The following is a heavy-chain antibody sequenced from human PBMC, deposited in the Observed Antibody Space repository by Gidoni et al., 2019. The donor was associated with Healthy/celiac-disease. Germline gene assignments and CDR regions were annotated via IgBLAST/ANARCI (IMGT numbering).Heavy chain of an antibody. CDR1: GFTFNNTW. J-gene: IGHJ4*02. CDR2: IMSKSDGGTT. V-gene: IGHV3-15*01. Sequence: RSLRLSCAASGFTFNNTWMSWVRQAPGKGLEWVGRIMSKSDGGTTDYAAPVKDRFTISRDDSKTTLYLQMNSLKIEDTAVYYCTISIVGATNSPFDYWGQGTLVTVSS. D-gene: IGHD1-26*01. CDR3: TISIVGATNSPFDY.